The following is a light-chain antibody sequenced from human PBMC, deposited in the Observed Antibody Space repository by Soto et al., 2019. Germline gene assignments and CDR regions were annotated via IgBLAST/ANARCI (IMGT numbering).Light chain of an antibody. CDR1: QSIARY. J-gene: IGKJ1*01. V-gene: IGKV1-39*01. CDR3: QQSYYSPWT. CDR2: AAS. Sequence: DIQMTQSPSSLSASVGDRVTIPCRASQSIARYLNWYQHKPGRAPKPVICAASSLHSGVPSRFSGSGSGTDFALTINSLQPEDFATYYCQQSYYSPWTFGQGTKVAVK.